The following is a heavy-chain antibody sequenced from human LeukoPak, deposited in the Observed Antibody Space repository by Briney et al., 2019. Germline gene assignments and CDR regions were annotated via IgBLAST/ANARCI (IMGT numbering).Heavy chain of an antibody. D-gene: IGHD3-22*01. CDR3: AREGWGNYYDSSGYYYSDY. CDR1: GGSVGSGSYY. V-gene: IGHV4-61*01. CDR2: IYYSGST. Sequence: SETLSLTCTVSGGSVGSGSYYWSWIRQPPGKGLEWIGYIYYSGSTNYNPSLKSRVTISVDTSKNQFSLKLSSVTAADTAVYYCAREGWGNYYDSSGYYYSDYWGQGTLVTVSS. J-gene: IGHJ4*02.